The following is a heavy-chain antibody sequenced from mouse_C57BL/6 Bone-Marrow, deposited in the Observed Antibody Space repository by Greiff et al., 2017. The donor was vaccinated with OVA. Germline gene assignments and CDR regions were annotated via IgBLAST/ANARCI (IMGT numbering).Heavy chain of an antibody. J-gene: IGHJ4*01. CDR2: IWSGGST. V-gene: IGHV2-2*01. CDR1: GFSLTSYG. Sequence: VKLVESGPGLVQPSQSLSITCTVSGFSLTSYGVHWVRQSPGKGLEWLGVIWSGGSTDYNAAFISRLSISKDNSKSQVFFKMNSLQADDTAIYYCARNTTVVANAMDYWGQGTSVTVSS. CDR3: ARNTTVVANAMDY. D-gene: IGHD1-1*01.